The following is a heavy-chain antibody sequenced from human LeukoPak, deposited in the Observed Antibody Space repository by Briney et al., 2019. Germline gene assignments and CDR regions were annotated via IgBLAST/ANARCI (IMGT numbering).Heavy chain of an antibody. Sequence: GGALRLSCVVSGFTFSNAWMSWGRQAPGKGLEWVANIKQDGSEKYYVESVKGGVTISRDNAKNSLYLQMNSLRAEDTAVYYCAQARPLLWFGDPGAFDIWGQGTMVTVSS. CDR3: AQARPLLWFGDPGAFDI. J-gene: IGHJ3*02. CDR1: GFTFSNAW. V-gene: IGHV3-7*01. CDR2: IKQDGSEK. D-gene: IGHD3-10*01.